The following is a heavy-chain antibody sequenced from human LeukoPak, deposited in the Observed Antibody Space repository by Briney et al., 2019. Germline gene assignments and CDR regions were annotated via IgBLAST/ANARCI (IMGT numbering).Heavy chain of an antibody. V-gene: IGHV3-33*06. Sequence: PGRSLRLSCAASGFTFSSYGMQWVRQAPGKGLEWVAVIWYDGSNKYYADSVKGRFTISRDNSKNTLYLQMNSLRAEDTAVYYCAKEGIYCSGGSCYFDYWGQGTLVTVSS. J-gene: IGHJ4*02. CDR3: AKEGIYCSGGSCYFDY. D-gene: IGHD2-15*01. CDR2: IWYDGSNK. CDR1: GFTFSSYG.